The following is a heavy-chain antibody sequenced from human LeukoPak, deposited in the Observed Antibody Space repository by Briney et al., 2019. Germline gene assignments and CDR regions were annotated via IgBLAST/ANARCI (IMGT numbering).Heavy chain of an antibody. CDR3: AKPLLAADLNY. D-gene: IGHD6-13*01. J-gene: IGHJ4*02. Sequence: PGGSLRLSCAASGFIFSSYAMSWVRQAPGQGLEWVSAISGSGGSTYYADSVKGRFTISRDNSKNTLYLQLNSLRAEDTAVYYCAKPLLAADLNYWGQGTLVTVSS. CDR2: ISGSGGST. CDR1: GFIFSSYA. V-gene: IGHV3-23*01.